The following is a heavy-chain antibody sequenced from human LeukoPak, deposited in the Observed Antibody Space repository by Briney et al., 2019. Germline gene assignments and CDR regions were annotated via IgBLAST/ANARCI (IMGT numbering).Heavy chain of an antibody. D-gene: IGHD3-22*01. CDR3: ARYDSSGYYSHFDY. J-gene: IGHJ4*02. CDR2: IYHSGST. CDR1: XYS. V-gene: IGHV4-30-2*01. Sequence: XYSWSWXRQPPGKGLEWIGYIYHSGSTYYNPSLKSRVTISVDRSKNQFSLKLSSVTAADTAVYYCARYDSSGYYSHFDYWGQGTLVTVSS.